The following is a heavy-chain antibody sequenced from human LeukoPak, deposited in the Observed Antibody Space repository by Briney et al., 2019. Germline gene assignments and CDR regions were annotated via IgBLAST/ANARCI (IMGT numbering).Heavy chain of an antibody. CDR1: GYTLTSYG. V-gene: IGHV1-18*01. CDR2: ISAYNGNT. D-gene: IGHD6-13*01. Sequence: ASVKVSCKASGYTLTSYGISWVRQAPGQGLEWMGWISAYNGNTNYAQKLQGRVTMTTDTSTSTAYMELRSLRSDDTTVYYCARSLGIAAAGINWFDPWGQGTLVTVSS. CDR3: ARSLGIAAAGINWFDP. J-gene: IGHJ5*02.